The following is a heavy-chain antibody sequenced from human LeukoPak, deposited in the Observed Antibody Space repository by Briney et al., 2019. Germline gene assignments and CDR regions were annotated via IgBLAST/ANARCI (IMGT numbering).Heavy chain of an antibody. CDR2: INPNSGGT. Sequence: ASVKVSCKASGYTFTGYYMHWVRQAPGQGLEWVGWINPNSGGTNYAQKFQGRVTMTRDTSISTAYMELSRLRSDDTAVYYCARLARVGAFSNFDYWGQGTLVTVSS. CDR3: ARLARVGAFSNFDY. J-gene: IGHJ4*02. CDR1: GYTFTGYY. D-gene: IGHD1-26*01. V-gene: IGHV1-2*02.